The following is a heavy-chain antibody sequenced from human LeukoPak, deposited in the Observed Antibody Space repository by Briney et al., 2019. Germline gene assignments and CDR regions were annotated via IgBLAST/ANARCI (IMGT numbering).Heavy chain of an antibody. Sequence: GGSLRLSYAASGFTFSSYSMNWVRQAPGKGLEWVSSISSSSSYIYYADSVKGRFTISGDNAKNSLYLQMNSLRAEDTAVYYCARDLKLFRQLVSYFDYWGQGTLVTVSS. J-gene: IGHJ4*02. D-gene: IGHD6-6*01. CDR3: ARDLKLFRQLVSYFDY. CDR1: GFTFSSYS. V-gene: IGHV3-21*01. CDR2: ISSSSSYI.